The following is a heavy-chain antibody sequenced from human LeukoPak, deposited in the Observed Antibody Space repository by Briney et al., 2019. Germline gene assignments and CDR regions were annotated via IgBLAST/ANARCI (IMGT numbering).Heavy chain of an antibody. Sequence: GGSLRLSCAASGFTVSSNYMSWVRQAPGKGLEWVSIIYSGGSTYYADSVKGRFTISRDNSKNTLFLQLNSLRAEDTAVYFCASAAAGTSYYYYGLDVWGQGTTVIVSS. J-gene: IGHJ6*02. CDR1: GFTVSSNY. CDR3: ASAAAGTSYYYYGLDV. V-gene: IGHV3-53*01. D-gene: IGHD6-13*01. CDR2: IYSGGST.